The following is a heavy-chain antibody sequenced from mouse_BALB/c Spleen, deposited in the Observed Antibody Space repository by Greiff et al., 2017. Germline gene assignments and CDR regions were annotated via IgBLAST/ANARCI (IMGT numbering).Heavy chain of an antibody. CDR1: GYSITSDYA. Sequence: EVQLQESGPGLVKPSQSLSLTCTVTGYSITSDYAWNWIRQFPGNKLEWMGYISYSGSTSYNPSLKSRISITRDTSKNQFFLQLNSVTTEDTATYYCARYYGSSYVDYYAMDYWGQGTSVTVSS. D-gene: IGHD1-1*01. CDR3: ARYYGSSYVDYYAMDY. J-gene: IGHJ4*01. V-gene: IGHV3-2*02. CDR2: ISYSGST.